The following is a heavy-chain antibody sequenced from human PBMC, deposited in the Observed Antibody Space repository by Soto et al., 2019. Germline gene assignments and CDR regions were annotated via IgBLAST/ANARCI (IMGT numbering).Heavy chain of an antibody. Sequence: PSETLSLTCTVSGASMSEYFWSWIRQAPGKGLEWIGYIYYLGSTNYNPSLKSRVTISLDTSKRQFSLRLTSVTAADTAVYYCARDGYDGSGSPYPDFWGPGTQVTVSS. CDR1: GASMSEYF. CDR3: ARDGYDGSGSPYPDF. V-gene: IGHV4-59*01. J-gene: IGHJ4*02. D-gene: IGHD3-10*01. CDR2: IYYLGST.